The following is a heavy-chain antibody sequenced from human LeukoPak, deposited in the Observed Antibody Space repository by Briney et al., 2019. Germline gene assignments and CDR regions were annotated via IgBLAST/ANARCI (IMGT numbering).Heavy chain of an antibody. CDR1: GGSLSSGGYY. CDR3: AGDRGIGGWSYYYYGMDV. CDR2: ISYSGST. Sequence: SQTLSLTCTVSGGSLSSGGYYWSWIRQHPGKGLEWIGYISYSGSTNYNPSLKSRVTISVDTSKNQFSLKLSSVTAADTAVYYCAGDRGIGGWSYYYYGMDVWGQGATVTVSS. J-gene: IGHJ6*02. D-gene: IGHD6-19*01. V-gene: IGHV4-61*08.